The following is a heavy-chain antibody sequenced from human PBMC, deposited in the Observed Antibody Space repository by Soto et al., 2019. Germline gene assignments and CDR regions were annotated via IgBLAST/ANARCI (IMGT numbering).Heavy chain of an antibody. J-gene: IGHJ6*02. D-gene: IGHD6-13*01. CDR2: INSDGSST. Sequence: GGSLRLSCAASGFTFSSYWMHWVRQAPGKGPVWVSRINSDGSSTSYADSVKGRFTISRDNAKNTLYLQMNSLRAEDTAVYYCARDSSSWTIYYYYGMDVWGQGTTVTVSS. CDR3: ARDSSSWTIYYYYGMDV. V-gene: IGHV3-74*01. CDR1: GFTFSSYW.